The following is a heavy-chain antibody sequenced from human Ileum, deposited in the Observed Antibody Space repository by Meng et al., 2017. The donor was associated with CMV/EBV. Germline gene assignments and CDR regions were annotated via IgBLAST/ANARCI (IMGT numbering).Heavy chain of an antibody. Sequence: KVSCKDSGYTFTSDDISWVRQATGQGLEWMGWMNPNSGNTGYAQKFQDRVTMTRNTSISTAYMELSSLIFEDTAVYYCARMGYSSTNWGQGTLVTVSS. CDR1: GYTFTSDD. CDR2: MNPNSGNT. D-gene: IGHD6-13*01. J-gene: IGHJ4*02. CDR3: ARMGYSSTN. V-gene: IGHV1-8*01.